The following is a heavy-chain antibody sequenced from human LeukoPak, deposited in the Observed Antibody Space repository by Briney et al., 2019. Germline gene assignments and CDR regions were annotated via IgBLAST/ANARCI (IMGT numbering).Heavy chain of an antibody. V-gene: IGHV4-34*01. CDR1: GGSISSYY. Sequence: SETLSLTCTVSGGSISSYYWSWIRQPPGKGLEWIGEINHSGSTNYNPSLKSRVTISVDTSKNQFSLKLSSVTAADTAVYYCARHTAVRYDFWSGYYRPFDYWGQGTLVTVSS. J-gene: IGHJ4*02. CDR2: INHSGST. CDR3: ARHTAVRYDFWSGYYRPFDY. D-gene: IGHD3-3*01.